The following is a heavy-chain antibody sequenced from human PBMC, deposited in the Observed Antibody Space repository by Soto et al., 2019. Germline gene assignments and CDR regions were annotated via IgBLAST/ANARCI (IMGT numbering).Heavy chain of an antibody. J-gene: IGHJ6*02. CDR3: ARTGVSLGYGLYYYYGMDV. CDR1: GGTFISYA. Sequence: SVKVSCKASGGTFISYAISWVRQAPGQGLEWMGGIIPIFGTANYAQKFQGRVTITADESTSTAYMELSSLRSEDTAVYYCARTGVSLGYGLYYYYGMDVWGQGTTVTVSS. D-gene: IGHD5-12*01. CDR2: IIPIFGTA. V-gene: IGHV1-69*13.